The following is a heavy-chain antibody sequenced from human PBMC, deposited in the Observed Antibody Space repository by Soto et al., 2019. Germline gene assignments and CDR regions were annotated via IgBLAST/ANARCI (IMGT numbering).Heavy chain of an antibody. CDR2: IYSGGRT. J-gene: IGHJ6*02. V-gene: IGHV3-53*01. CDR3: AKVLYYDFSPFYYYGTDV. CDR1: GVTVSSKY. D-gene: IGHD3-3*01. Sequence: HWCSLRLGCAASGVTVSSKYMGWVRQTPGKGLEGVSVIYSGGRTYYADSLKGRFTISRDNSKNTLYLQMNSLRAEDTAKYHCAKVLYYDFSPFYYYGTDVWGQGTTVTVSS.